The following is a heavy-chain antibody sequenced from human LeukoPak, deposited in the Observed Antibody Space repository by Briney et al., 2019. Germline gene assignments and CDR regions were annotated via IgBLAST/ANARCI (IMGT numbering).Heavy chain of an antibody. D-gene: IGHD1-1*01. CDR2: IGISSGNT. CDR1: GFTFSDYS. V-gene: IGHV3-48*04. J-gene: IGHJ4*02. Sequence: GGSLRLSCAASGFTFSDYSMNWFRQAPGKGREWISWIGISSGNTKYADSVKGRFTISGDNAKNLLYLQMNSLRVEDTAVYYCARDHNYAFDNWGQGTLVTVSS. CDR3: ARDHNYAFDN.